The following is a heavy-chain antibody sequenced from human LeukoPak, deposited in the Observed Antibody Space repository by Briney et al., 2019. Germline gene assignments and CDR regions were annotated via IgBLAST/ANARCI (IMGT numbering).Heavy chain of an antibody. Sequence: ASVKVSCKPSGYTFTSCGISWVRQAPGQGLEWMEWISAYNGNTNYAQKLQGRVTMTTNTATSTAYMEPRSLRSDDTAGYYCAKGPMVRGVIILFDPWGQGTLVTVSS. CDR2: ISAYNGNT. D-gene: IGHD3-10*01. CDR1: GYTFTSCG. CDR3: AKGPMVRGVIILFDP. J-gene: IGHJ5*02. V-gene: IGHV1-18*01.